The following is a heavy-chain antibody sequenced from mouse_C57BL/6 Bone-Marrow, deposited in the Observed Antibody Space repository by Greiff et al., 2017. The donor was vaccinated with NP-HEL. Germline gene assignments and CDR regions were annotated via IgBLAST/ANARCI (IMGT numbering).Heavy chain of an antibody. CDR1: GYTFTDYY. Sequence: EVQLQQSGPELVKPGASVKISCKASGYTFTDYYMNWVKQSHGKSLEWIGDINPNNGGTSYNQKFKGKATLTVDKSSSTAYMELRSLTSEDSAVYYCAGVGSSTYYAMDYWGQGTSVTVSS. CDR3: AGVGSSTYYAMDY. CDR2: INPNNGGT. V-gene: IGHV1-26*01. D-gene: IGHD1-1*01. J-gene: IGHJ4*01.